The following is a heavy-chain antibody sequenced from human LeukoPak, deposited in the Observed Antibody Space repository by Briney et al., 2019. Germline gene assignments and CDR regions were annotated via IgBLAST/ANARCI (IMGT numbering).Heavy chain of an antibody. CDR3: AREAPHPGRPKYYDFWSGYYYYMDV. Sequence: GASVKVSCKASGYTFTSYAMNWVRQAPGQGLEWMGWINTNTGNPTYAQGFTGRFVFSLDTSVSTAYLQISSLKAEDTAVYYCAREAPHPGRPKYYDFWSGYYYYMDVWGKGTTVTVSS. J-gene: IGHJ6*03. D-gene: IGHD3-3*01. CDR1: GYTFTSYA. V-gene: IGHV7-4-1*02. CDR2: INTNTGNP.